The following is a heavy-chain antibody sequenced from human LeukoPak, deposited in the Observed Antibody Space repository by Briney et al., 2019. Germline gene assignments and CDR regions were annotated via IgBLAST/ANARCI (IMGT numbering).Heavy chain of an antibody. CDR1: GFTFSSYA. Sequence: GGSLRLSCAASGFTFSSYAMSWVRQAPGKGLEWVSCISSSGSYIYYADSVKGRFTISRDNAKNSLYLQMNNLRAEDTAVYYCARDEYASSPGYFDYWGQGTLVTVSS. CDR3: ARDEYASSPGYFDY. CDR2: ISSSGSYI. D-gene: IGHD2-2*01. J-gene: IGHJ4*02. V-gene: IGHV3-21*01.